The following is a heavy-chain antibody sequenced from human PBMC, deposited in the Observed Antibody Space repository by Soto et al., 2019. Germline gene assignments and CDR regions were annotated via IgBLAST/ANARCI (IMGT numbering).Heavy chain of an antibody. CDR2: ISGSGGST. V-gene: IGHV3-23*01. Sequence: GGSLRLSCAASGFTFSSYAMSWVRQAPGKGLEWVSAISGSGGSTYYADSVKGRFTISRDNSKNTLYLQMNSLRAEDTAVYYCAKYYYGSGSPSLGRVRSPDAFDIWGQGTMVTVSS. CDR1: GFTFSSYA. D-gene: IGHD3-10*01. J-gene: IGHJ3*02. CDR3: AKYYYGSGSPSLGRVRSPDAFDI.